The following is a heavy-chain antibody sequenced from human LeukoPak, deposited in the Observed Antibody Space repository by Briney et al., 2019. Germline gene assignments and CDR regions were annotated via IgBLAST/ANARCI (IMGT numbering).Heavy chain of an antibody. CDR3: ARDNYDSSGFT. V-gene: IGHV3-30*14. D-gene: IGHD3-22*01. J-gene: IGHJ4*02. CDR2: ISNDESKI. Sequence: GGSLRLSCTAFGFSFDTFSMHWVRQIPGKGLEWVAVISNDESKIYYAGSVKGRFTISRDNSRNTLYLQMNSLRAEDTALYYCARDNYDSSGFTWGQGTLVTVSS. CDR1: GFSFDTFS.